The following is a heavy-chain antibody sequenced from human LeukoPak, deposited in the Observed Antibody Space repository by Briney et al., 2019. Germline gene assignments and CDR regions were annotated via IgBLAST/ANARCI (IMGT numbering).Heavy chain of an antibody. J-gene: IGHJ4*02. CDR2: INHSGST. Sequence: SETLSLTCAVYGGSFSGYYWSWIRLPPGKGLEWIGEINHSGSTNYNPSLKSRVTISVDTSKNQFSLKLSSVTAADTAVYYCARVIQLDKSRPFDYWGQGTLVTVSS. V-gene: IGHV4-34*01. CDR3: ARVIQLDKSRPFDY. CDR1: GGSFSGYY. D-gene: IGHD1-1*01.